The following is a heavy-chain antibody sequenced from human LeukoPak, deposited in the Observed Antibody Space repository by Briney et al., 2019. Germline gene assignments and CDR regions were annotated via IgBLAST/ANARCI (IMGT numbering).Heavy chain of an antibody. V-gene: IGHV3-23*01. CDR1: GFTFSSYS. Sequence: PGGSLRLSCAASGFTFSSYSMNWVRQAPGKGLEWVSTISGSDGSTNYADSVKGRFSISRDNSKNTLYLQMKSLRAEDTAVYYCAKELYGWYYDYWGQGTLVTVSS. CDR2: ISGSDGST. CDR3: AKELYGWYYDY. J-gene: IGHJ4*02. D-gene: IGHD6-19*01.